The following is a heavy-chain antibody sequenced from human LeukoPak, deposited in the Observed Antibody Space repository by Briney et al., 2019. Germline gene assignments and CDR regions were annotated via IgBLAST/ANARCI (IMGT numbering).Heavy chain of an antibody. J-gene: IGHJ5*02. D-gene: IGHD1-26*01. CDR1: GGSISSSSYY. Sequence: PSETLSLTCTVSGGSISSSSYYWGWIRQPPGTGLEWIGNMYYSGSTYYNPSLKSRVSISIDTSKNQFSLKLTSVTAADTAVYYCVRQGGSPDWFDPWGQGTQVTVSS. V-gene: IGHV4-39*01. CDR2: MYYSGST. CDR3: VRQGGSPDWFDP.